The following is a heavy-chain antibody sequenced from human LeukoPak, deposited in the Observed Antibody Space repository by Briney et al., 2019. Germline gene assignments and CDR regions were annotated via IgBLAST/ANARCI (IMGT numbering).Heavy chain of an antibody. CDR2: IYYSGST. J-gene: IGHJ3*02. Sequence: SETLSLTCTVSGDSISSYYWSWIRQPPGQGLEWIGYIYYSGSTTYNPSLKSRVTISVETSKNQFSLKLSSVTAADTAVYYCAREVTIFGVVTHDDFDIWGQGTMVTVSS. D-gene: IGHD3-3*01. CDR3: AREVTIFGVVTHDDFDI. CDR1: GDSISSYY. V-gene: IGHV4-59*01.